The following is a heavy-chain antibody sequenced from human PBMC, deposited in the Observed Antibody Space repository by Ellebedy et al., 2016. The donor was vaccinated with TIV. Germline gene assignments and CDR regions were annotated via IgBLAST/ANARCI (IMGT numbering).Heavy chain of an antibody. CDR1: GYTFTSYG. Sequence: ASVKVSCXASGYTFTSYGISWVRQAPGQGLEWMGWISAYNGNTNYAQKLQGRVTMTTDTSTSTAYMELRSLRSDDTAVYYCARGFAGYYGSGSYCDYWGQGTLVTVSS. J-gene: IGHJ4*02. D-gene: IGHD3-10*01. CDR3: ARGFAGYYGSGSYCDY. V-gene: IGHV1-18*01. CDR2: ISAYNGNT.